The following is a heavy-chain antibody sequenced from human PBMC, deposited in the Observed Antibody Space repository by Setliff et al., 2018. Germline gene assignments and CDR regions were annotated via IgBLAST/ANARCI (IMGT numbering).Heavy chain of an antibody. Sequence: ASVKVSCKASGYTFPSYGISWVRQAPGQGLEWMGWISAYNGYIIYEQKFQGRVTLTTDTSTNTAYMELRSLRSDDTAVYYCARRSGDRGMTTGWPDDFDYWGRGTLVTVSS. V-gene: IGHV1-18*01. D-gene: IGHD4-17*01. J-gene: IGHJ4*01. CDR3: ARRSGDRGMTTGWPDDFDY. CDR1: GYTFPSYG. CDR2: ISAYNGYI.